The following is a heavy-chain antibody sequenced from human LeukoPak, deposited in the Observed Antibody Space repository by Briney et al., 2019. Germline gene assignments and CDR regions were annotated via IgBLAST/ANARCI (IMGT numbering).Heavy chain of an antibody. J-gene: IGHJ4*02. CDR1: GGSISSSSYY. CDR3: ENGADIVATGRYYFDY. V-gene: IGHV4-39*01. Sequence: PSETLSLTCTVSGGSISSSSYYWGWIRQPPGKGLEWLGSIYYSGSTYYNPSLKSRVTISVDTSKNQFSLKLSSVTAADTAVYYCENGADIVATGRYYFDYWGQGTLVTVSS. D-gene: IGHD5-12*01. CDR2: IYYSGST.